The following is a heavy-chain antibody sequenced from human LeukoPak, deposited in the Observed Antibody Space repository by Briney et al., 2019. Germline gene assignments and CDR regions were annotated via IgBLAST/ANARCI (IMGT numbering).Heavy chain of an antibody. Sequence: GGSLRPSCAASGFTFDTYAMTWVRQAPGKGLEWVSSISSGGTYIYYAESVRGRSTISRDNTKNFLYLQLSTLRVEDTAVYYCARDRPTGRSRGVVVQWGQGTLVTVSS. CDR3: ARDRPTGRSRGVVVQ. D-gene: IGHD2-15*01. CDR1: GFTFDTYA. V-gene: IGHV3-21*01. J-gene: IGHJ4*02. CDR2: ISSGGTYI.